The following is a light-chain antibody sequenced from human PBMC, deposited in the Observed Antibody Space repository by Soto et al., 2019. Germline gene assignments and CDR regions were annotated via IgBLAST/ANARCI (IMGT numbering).Light chain of an antibody. CDR3: QQSSSTLT. CDR1: QTISSH. V-gene: IGKV1-39*01. J-gene: IGKJ5*01. Sequence: DIQLTQSPTSLSASVGDRVTITCRASQTISSHLNWYQQKPGKAPKLLIYAASSLQSGVPSRFSGSGSGTDFTLTISSLQPEDFATFYCQQSSSTLTFGQGTRLEI. CDR2: AAS.